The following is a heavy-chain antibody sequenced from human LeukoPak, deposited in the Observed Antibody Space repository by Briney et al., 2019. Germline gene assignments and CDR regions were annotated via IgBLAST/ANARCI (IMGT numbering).Heavy chain of an antibody. CDR2: IYYSGST. CDR1: GGSISSSSYY. CDR3: AREAVAGSFDP. V-gene: IGHV4-39*02. Sequence: PSETLSLTCTVSGGSISSSSYYWGWIRQPPGKGLEWIGSIYYSGSTYYNPSLKSRVTISVDTSKNQFSLKLSSVTAADTAVYYCAREAVAGSFDPWGQGTLVTVSS. J-gene: IGHJ5*02. D-gene: IGHD6-19*01.